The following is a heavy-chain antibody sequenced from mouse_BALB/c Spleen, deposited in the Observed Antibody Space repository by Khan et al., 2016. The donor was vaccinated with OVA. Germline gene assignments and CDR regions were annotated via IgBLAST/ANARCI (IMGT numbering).Heavy chain of an antibody. CDR3: ARHEGLSFAY. D-gene: IGHD3-1*01. J-gene: IGHJ3*01. Sequence: EVQLRESGPGLVKPSQSLSLTCTVTGYSITSDYAWNWIRQFPGNKLEWMGYMGYSGTTSYNPSLTSRISITRATSKNQFFLQLNSVTTEDTAGYHCARHEGLSFAYWGQGTLVTVSA. V-gene: IGHV3-2*02. CDR1: GYSITSDYA. CDR2: MGYSGTT.